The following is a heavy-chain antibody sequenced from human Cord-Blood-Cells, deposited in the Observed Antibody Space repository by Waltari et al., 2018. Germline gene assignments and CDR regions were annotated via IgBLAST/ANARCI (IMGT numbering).Heavy chain of an antibody. CDR2: IYYSGST. CDR3: ASTGYSSWYFDY. Sequence: QLQLQESGPGLVKPSETLSLTCTVSGGSISSSSYYWGWTRQPPGKGLEWIGSIYYSGSTYYNPSLKSRVTISVDTSKNQFSLKLSSVTAADTAVYYCASTGYSSWYFDYWGQGTLVTVSS. D-gene: IGHD6-13*01. J-gene: IGHJ4*02. CDR1: GGSISSSSYY. V-gene: IGHV4-39*01.